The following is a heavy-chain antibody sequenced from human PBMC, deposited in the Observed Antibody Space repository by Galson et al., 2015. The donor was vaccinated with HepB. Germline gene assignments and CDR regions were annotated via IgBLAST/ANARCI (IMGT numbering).Heavy chain of an antibody. CDR2: IRSKSNSYAA. CDR1: GFTFSDSA. V-gene: IGHV3-73*01. Sequence: SLRLSCAASGFTFSDSAIHWVRQASGRGLEWVGRIRSKSNSYAATYAASVNGRFTISRDDSKNTAYLQMHSLKTEDTAVYYCTRSTDYVWGSSRLYYFDYWGQGILVTVSS. CDR3: TRSTDYVWGSSRLYYFDY. D-gene: IGHD3-16*02. J-gene: IGHJ4*02.